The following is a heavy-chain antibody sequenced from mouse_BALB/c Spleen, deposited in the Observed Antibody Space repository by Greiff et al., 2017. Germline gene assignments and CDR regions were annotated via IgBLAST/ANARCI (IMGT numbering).Heavy chain of an antibody. CDR3: ARGDGNWFAY. CDR1: GYAFTNYW. CDR2: IYPGSGNT. J-gene: IGHJ3*01. Sequence: VQLQQSGAELVRPGTSVKISCKASGYAFTNYWLGWVKQRPGHGLEWIGDIYPGSGNTYYNEKFKGKATLTADKSSSTAYMQLSSLTSEDSAVYFCARGDGNWFAYWGQGTLVTVSA. D-gene: IGHD2-1*01. V-gene: IGHV1-63*01.